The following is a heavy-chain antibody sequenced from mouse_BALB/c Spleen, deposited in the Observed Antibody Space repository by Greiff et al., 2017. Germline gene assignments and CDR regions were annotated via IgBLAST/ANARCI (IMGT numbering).Heavy chain of an antibody. CDR1: GFTFSSYT. CDR2: ISSGGSYT. D-gene: IGHD2-2*01. Sequence: DVQLVESGGGLVKPGGSLKISCAASGFTFSSYTMSWVRQSPEKRLEWVATISSGGSYTYYPDSVKGRFTISRDNASNTLYRQMSSLKSEDTAMYYCTREGYGSFAYWGQGTLVTVSA. J-gene: IGHJ3*01. V-gene: IGHV5-6-4*01. CDR3: TREGYGSFAY.